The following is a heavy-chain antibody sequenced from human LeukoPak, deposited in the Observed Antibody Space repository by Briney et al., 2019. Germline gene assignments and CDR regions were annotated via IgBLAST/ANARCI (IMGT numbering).Heavy chain of an antibody. J-gene: IGHJ5*02. CDR3: ARRAKGYCSSTSCYTGGRTIWFDP. D-gene: IGHD2-2*02. CDR2: INHSGST. Sequence: SETLSLTCAVYGGSFSGYYWSWIRQPPGKGLEWIGEINHSGSTNYNPSLKSRVTISVDTSKNQFSLKLSSVTAADTAVYYCARRAKGYCSSTSCYTGGRTIWFDPWGQGTLVTVSS. CDR1: GGSFSGYY. V-gene: IGHV4-34*01.